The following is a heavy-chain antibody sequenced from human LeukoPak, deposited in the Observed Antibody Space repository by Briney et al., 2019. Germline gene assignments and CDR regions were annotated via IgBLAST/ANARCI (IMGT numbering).Heavy chain of an antibody. CDR3: AREAYDSSGSGTPYIDY. Sequence: SETPSLTCAVSGGSISSGGYSWSWIRQPPGKGLEWIGYIYHSGSTYYNPSLKSRVTISVDRSKNQFSLKLSSVTAADTAVYYCAREAYDSSGSGTPYIDYWGQGTLVTVSS. CDR2: IYHSGST. J-gene: IGHJ4*02. D-gene: IGHD3-22*01. CDR1: GGSISSGGYS. V-gene: IGHV4-30-2*01.